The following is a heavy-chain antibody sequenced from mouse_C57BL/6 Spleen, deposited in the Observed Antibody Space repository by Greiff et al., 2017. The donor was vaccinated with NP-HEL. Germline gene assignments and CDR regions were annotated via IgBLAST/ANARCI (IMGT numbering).Heavy chain of an antibody. CDR1: GYTFTSYW. J-gene: IGHJ4*01. D-gene: IGHD2-1*01. V-gene: IGHV1-55*01. CDR3: AREGDGNYGGVDY. Sequence: QVQLQQPGAELVKPGASVKMSCKASGYTFTSYWITWVKQRPGQGLEWIGDIYPGSGSTNYNEKFKSKATLTVDTSSSTAYMQLSSLTSEDSAVYDCAREGDGNYGGVDYWGQGTSVTVSS. CDR2: IYPGSGST.